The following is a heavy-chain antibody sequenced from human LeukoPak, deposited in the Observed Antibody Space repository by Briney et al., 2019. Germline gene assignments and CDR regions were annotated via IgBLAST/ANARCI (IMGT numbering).Heavy chain of an antibody. J-gene: IGHJ2*01. CDR3: AKDFVNYGSGNLNWYFDL. D-gene: IGHD3-10*01. CDR1: GFTFSSYG. V-gene: IGHV3-30*18. CDR2: ISYDGSNK. Sequence: GGSLRLSCAASGFTFSSYGMHWVRQAPGKGLEWVAVISYDGSNKYYADSVKGRFTISRDNSKNTLYLQMNSLRAEDTAVYYCAKDFVNYGSGNLNWYFDLWGRGTLVTVSS.